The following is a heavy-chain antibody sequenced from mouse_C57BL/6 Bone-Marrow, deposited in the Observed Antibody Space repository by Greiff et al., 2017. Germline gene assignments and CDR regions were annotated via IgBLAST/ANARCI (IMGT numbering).Heavy chain of an antibody. D-gene: IGHD2-3*01. V-gene: IGHV2-5*01. CDR1: GFSLTSYG. Sequence: QVQLKESGPGLVQPSQSLSITCTVSGFSLTSYGVHWVRQSPGKGLEWLGVIWRGGSTDYNAAFMSRLSITKDNSKSQVFLKMNSLQADDTAIYFWANFDGYPYAMDYWVQGTSVTVSS. CDR2: IWRGGST. J-gene: IGHJ4*01. CDR3: ANFDGYPYAMDY.